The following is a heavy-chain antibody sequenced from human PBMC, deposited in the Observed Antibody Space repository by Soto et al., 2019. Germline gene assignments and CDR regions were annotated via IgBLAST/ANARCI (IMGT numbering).Heavy chain of an antibody. J-gene: IGHJ4*02. V-gene: IGHV3-74*01. D-gene: IGHD4-17*01. CDR1: GCIFSSYW. CDR3: ARGLYGAYGQDF. Sequence: AGGCLRLSCAASGCIFSSYWIHRVRQAPGKGLVWVSRIKGDEITTNSADSVKGRFTISRDNAKNTVFLQMHSLRAEDTALYYCARGLYGAYGQDFWGQGILVTVSS. CDR2: IKGDEITT.